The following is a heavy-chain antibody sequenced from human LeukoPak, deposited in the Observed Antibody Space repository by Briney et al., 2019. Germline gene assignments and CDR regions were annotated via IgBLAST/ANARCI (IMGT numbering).Heavy chain of an antibody. V-gene: IGHV4-4*07. CDR3: ARGRYCSADICSGGDAFDI. CDR1: GVSINNYN. CDR2: IYTRGST. D-gene: IGHD2-15*01. Sequence: SETLSLTCTVSGVSINNYNWSWIRQPAGKGLEWIGRIYTRGSTNYNPSLKSRVTMSVDTSKNQFSLKRSSVTAADTAVYYCARGRYCSADICSGGDAFDIWGQGTMVSVSS. J-gene: IGHJ3*02.